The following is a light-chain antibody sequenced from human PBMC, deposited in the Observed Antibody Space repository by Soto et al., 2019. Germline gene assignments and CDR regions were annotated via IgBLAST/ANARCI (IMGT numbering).Light chain of an antibody. Sequence: IVMTQSPATLPVSPGERATLSCRASQSVRSNLAWYQQKPGQAPRLLIYGASTRATGIPARFSGSGSGTEFTLTISSLQSEDFAVYYCQQYNNWPPWTFGQGTKVDIK. CDR3: QQYNNWPPWT. J-gene: IGKJ1*01. V-gene: IGKV3-15*01. CDR2: GAS. CDR1: QSVRSN.